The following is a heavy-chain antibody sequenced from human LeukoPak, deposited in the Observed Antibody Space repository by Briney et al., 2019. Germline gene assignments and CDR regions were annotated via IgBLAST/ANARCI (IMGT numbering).Heavy chain of an antibody. V-gene: IGHV3-21*04. CDR3: AKGLERGRWLQLSFDY. Sequence: SGGSLRLSCAASGFTFSSYNMNWVRQAPGKGLEWVSSITSGSSYIYYADSVKGRFTISRDNAKNSLYLQMNSLRAEDTAIYYCAKGLERGRWLQLSFDYWGQGTLVTVSS. D-gene: IGHD5-24*01. CDR1: GFTFSSYN. CDR2: ITSGSSYI. J-gene: IGHJ4*02.